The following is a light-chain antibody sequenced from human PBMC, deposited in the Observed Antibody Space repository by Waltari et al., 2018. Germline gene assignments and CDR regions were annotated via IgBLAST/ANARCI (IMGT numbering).Light chain of an antibody. Sequence: QSVLTQPPSVSAAPGQRVTISCSGRNSDLENSYIPWYQQFPGAAPRLLTYANDKRPSWIPARFPGSRSGTSATLVITVLQTGDEADYYCGAWDASLNSYVFGTGTTVTVL. J-gene: IGLJ1*01. CDR2: AND. CDR3: GAWDASLNSYV. V-gene: IGLV1-51*01. CDR1: NSDLENSY.